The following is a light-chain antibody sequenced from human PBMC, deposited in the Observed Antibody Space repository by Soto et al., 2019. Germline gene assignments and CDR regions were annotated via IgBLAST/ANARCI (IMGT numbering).Light chain of an antibody. Sequence: EIVLSQSPGTLSLSPGETATLSCRASQSVSSSYLAWYQKKPGQDPRLLIFGASARPTGIPARISGSGSGTEFNLTISRLRPEDFAVYLCQQYYNWPRTFGQGTKVDIK. J-gene: IGKJ1*01. CDR2: GAS. CDR1: QSVSSSY. V-gene: IGKV3-20*01. CDR3: QQYYNWPRT.